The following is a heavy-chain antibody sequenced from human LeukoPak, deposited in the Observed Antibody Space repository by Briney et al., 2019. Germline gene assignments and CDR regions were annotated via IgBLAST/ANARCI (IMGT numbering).Heavy chain of an antibody. V-gene: IGHV4-31*03. J-gene: IGHJ5*02. D-gene: IGHD7-27*01. CDR3: ASQLTGDPNWFDP. Sequence: SQTLSLTCKVSGASINSGDYYWSWIRQHPGQGLEWIGYIYYSGSTYYNPSLKGRVTISVDTSENQFSLKLSSVTAADTAVYYCASQLTGDPNWFDPWGQGTLVTVSS. CDR1: GASINSGDYY. CDR2: IYYSGST.